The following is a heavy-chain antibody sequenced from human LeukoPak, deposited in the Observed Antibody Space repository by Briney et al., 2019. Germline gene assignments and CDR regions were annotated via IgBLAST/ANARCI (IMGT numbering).Heavy chain of an antibody. V-gene: IGHV1-69*13. J-gene: IGHJ3*02. CDR3: ARDRVEMATTDAFDI. CDR1: GGTFSSYA. CDR2: IIPIFGTA. Sequence: SVKVSCKASGGTFSSYAISWVRRAPGQGLEWMGGIIPIFGTANYAQKFQGRVTITADESTSTAYMELSSLRSEDTAVYYCARDRVEMATTDAFDIWGQGTMVTVSS. D-gene: IGHD5-24*01.